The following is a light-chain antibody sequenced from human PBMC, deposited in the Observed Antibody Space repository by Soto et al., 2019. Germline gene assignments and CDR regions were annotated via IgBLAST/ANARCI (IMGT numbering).Light chain of an antibody. CDR3: GTWDSSLSAKV. CDR2: DNN. CDR1: SSNIGNND. V-gene: IGLV1-51*01. J-gene: IGLJ2*01. Sequence: QAVVTQPPSVSAAPGQKVTISCSGSSSNIGNNDVSWYQHLPGTAPKLLIYDNNKRPSRIPDRFSGSKSGTSATLGITGLQTGDEADYYCGTWDSSLSAKVFGGGTQLTVL.